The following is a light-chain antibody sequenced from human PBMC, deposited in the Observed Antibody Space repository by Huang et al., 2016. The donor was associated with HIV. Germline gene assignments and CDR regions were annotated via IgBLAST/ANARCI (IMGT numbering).Light chain of an antibody. Sequence: EVVLTQSPATLSLSPGERVTLSCRASQSVTNYLAWYQQKPGQPPRPLIYDASNRATGVPARFSGSGSGTDFTLTISSLEPEDFAVYYCQQRGNWPPVTFGGGTKVEIK. CDR3: QQRGNWPPVT. J-gene: IGKJ4*01. CDR1: QSVTNY. V-gene: IGKV3-11*01. CDR2: DAS.